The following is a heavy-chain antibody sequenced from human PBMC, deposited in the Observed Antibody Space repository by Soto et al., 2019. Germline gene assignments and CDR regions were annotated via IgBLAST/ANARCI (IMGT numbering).Heavy chain of an antibody. CDR2: IIPIFGTA. V-gene: IGHV1-69*01. CDR3: ARNRLVQPGGMDV. D-gene: IGHD6-6*01. J-gene: IGHJ6*02. CDR1: GGTFSSYA. Sequence: QVQLVQSGAEVKKPGSSVKVSCKASGGTFSSYAISRVRQAPGQGLEWMGGIIPIFGTAYYAQKFQGRVTITADESTSTAYMKLISLRSEDTAVYYCARNRLVQPGGMDVWGQGTTVTVSS.